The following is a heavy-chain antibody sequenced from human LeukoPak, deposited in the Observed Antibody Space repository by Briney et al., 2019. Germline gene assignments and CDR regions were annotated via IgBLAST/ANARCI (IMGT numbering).Heavy chain of an antibody. D-gene: IGHD3-3*01. CDR2: IYYSGST. V-gene: IGHV4-59*01. J-gene: IGHJ1*01. Sequence: SETLSLTCSVSGGSIHSYYWSWIRQPPGKGLEWIGYIYYSGSTNYNPSLKSRVTISVDTSKDQFSLNLSSVTAADTAVYYCARVGIEASGVESFQHWGQGTLVTVSS. CDR3: ARVGIEASGVESFQH. CDR1: GGSIHSYY.